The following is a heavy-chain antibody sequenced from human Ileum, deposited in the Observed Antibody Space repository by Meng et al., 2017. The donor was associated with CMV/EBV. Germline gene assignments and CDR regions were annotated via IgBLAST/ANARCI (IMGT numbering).Heavy chain of an antibody. CDR2: ISGSSGSI. CDR3: ARDYSEGTSPYYFDY. CDR1: GFSFTTFN. D-gene: IGHD1-14*01. J-gene: IGHJ4*02. Sequence: GGSLRLSCAASGFSFTTFNIGWVRQAPGMGLEWVSSISGSSGSIYYGDSVKGRFTISRDYAKKSVYLQMNSLRAEDTAVYFCARDYSEGTSPYYFDYWGQGRLVTASS. V-gene: IGHV3-21*01.